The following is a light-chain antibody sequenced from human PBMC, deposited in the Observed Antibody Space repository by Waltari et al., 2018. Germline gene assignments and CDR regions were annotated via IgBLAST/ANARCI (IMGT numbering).Light chain of an antibody. CDR1: SSDVEKYTL. V-gene: IGLV2-23*02. Sequence: QSALTQPASASRSPGQSITISCTGTSSDVEKYTLFPWYQHHPDKAPKLMIYEVTKRPSGVSNRFSGSKSDNTASLTISGLQAEDEADYYCCSYAGGGTYVFGPGTKVTVL. CDR2: EVT. J-gene: IGLJ1*01. CDR3: CSYAGGGTYV.